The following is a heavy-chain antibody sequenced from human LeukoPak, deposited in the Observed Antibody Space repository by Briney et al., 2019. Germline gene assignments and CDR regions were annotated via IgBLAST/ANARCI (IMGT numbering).Heavy chain of an antibody. Sequence: SETLSLTCTVSGGSISSITYYWGWIRQPPGKGLEWVGHMYYRGNTFYSPSLKSRVTISVDTSKNQFPLKLRSVTAADTAVYYCARLYGNYQNYFDYWGQGTLVTVSS. V-gene: IGHV4-39*06. CDR3: ARLYGNYQNYFDY. CDR2: MYYRGNT. CDR1: GGSISSITYY. D-gene: IGHD1-7*01. J-gene: IGHJ4*02.